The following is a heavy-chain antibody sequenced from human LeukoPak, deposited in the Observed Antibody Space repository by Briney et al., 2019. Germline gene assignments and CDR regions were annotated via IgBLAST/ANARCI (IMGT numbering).Heavy chain of an antibody. D-gene: IGHD6-6*01. J-gene: IGHJ2*01. CDR1: GFTFSSYA. CDR3: ARAGGRIGSSSPGWYFDL. Sequence: PGGSLRLSCAASGFTFSSYAMHWVRQAPGKGLEWVAVISYDGSNKYYADSVKGRFTISRDNSKNTLYLQMNSLRAEDTAVYYCARAGGRIGSSSPGWYFDLWGRGTLVTVSS. V-gene: IGHV3-30-3*01. CDR2: ISYDGSNK.